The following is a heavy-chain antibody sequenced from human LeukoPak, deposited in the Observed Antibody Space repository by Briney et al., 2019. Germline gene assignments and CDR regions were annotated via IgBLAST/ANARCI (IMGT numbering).Heavy chain of an antibody. CDR2: ISTSGSTF. CDR1: GFTFSAYE. J-gene: IGHJ2*01. Sequence: GGSLRLSCSGSGFTFSAYEMSWVRQAPGKGLEWVSYISTSGSTFSYADSVKGRFTISRDNDKDSLYLQLNSLRGEDTAIYYCARELGARYFDLWGRGALVTVSS. V-gene: IGHV3-48*03. D-gene: IGHD1-26*01. CDR3: ARELGARYFDL.